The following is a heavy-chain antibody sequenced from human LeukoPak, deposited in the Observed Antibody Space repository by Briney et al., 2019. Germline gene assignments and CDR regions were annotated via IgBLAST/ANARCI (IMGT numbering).Heavy chain of an antibody. V-gene: IGHV4-34*01. D-gene: IGHD2-21*02. J-gene: IGHJ4*02. CDR3: ARDDGRGVVTPY. CDR1: GGSFSGYY. Sequence: PSETLSLTCAVYGGSFSGYYWSWIRQPPGKGLEWIGEINHSGSTNYNPSLKSRVTISVDTSSNQFFLKLNSVTAADTAVYYCARDDGRGVVTPYWGQGTLVTVSS. CDR2: INHSGST.